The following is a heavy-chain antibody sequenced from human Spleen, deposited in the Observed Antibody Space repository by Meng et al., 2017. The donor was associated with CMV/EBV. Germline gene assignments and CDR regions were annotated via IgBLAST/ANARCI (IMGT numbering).Heavy chain of an antibody. D-gene: IGHD3-10*01. CDR1: FYVSISGCG. CDR3: AHRNLYYYGSGSPPRY. V-gene: IGHV2-5*02. CDR2: IYWDDDT. J-gene: IGHJ4*02. Sequence: FYVSISGCGVCWIRQPQRKALEWLALIYWDDDTRYSPSLKSRLTITTDTSKTQVVLTMTNMDPVDTATYYCAHRNLYYYGSGSPPRYWGQGTLVTVSS.